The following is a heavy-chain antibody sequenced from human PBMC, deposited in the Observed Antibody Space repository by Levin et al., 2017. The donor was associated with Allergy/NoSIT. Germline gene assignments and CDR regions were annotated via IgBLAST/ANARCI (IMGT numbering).Heavy chain of an antibody. Sequence: GGSLRLSCAASGFTFRSYAMSWVRQAPGKGLEWVSVISGSGTTTYYADSVKGRFTISRDNSKNTLYLEMNSLRGEDTAVYYCAKVKSGGFDYWGQGTLITVSS. D-gene: IGHD3-10*01. V-gene: IGHV3-23*01. CDR2: ISGSGTTT. CDR3: AKVKSGGFDY. J-gene: IGHJ4*02. CDR1: GFTFRSYA.